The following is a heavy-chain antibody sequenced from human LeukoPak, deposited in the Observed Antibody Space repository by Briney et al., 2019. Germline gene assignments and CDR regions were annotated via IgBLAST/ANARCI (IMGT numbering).Heavy chain of an antibody. V-gene: IGHV3-9*01. J-gene: IGHJ4*02. CDR3: ARDGGEQWLVRGCIDY. Sequence: GRSLRLSCAASGFTFDDYAMHWVRQAPGKGLEWVSGIIWNSGSIGYADSVKGRFTISRDNAKNSLYLQMNSLRAEDTAVYYCARDGGEQWLVRGCIDYWGQGTLVTVSS. CDR1: GFTFDDYA. D-gene: IGHD6-19*01. CDR2: IIWNSGSI.